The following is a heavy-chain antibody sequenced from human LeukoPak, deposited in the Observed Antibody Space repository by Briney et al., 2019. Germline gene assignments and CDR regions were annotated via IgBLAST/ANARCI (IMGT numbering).Heavy chain of an antibody. CDR3: AKERTGGWPFDY. J-gene: IGHJ4*02. Sequence: GGSLRLSCAASGFTFSSNAMSWVRQAPGKGLEWVSGISGSRGTTYYADSVKGRLTISRDNSKNTLYLQMNSLRADDTAVYYCAKERTGGWPFDYWGQGTLVTVSS. V-gene: IGHV3-23*01. CDR2: ISGSRGTT. D-gene: IGHD6-19*01. CDR1: GFTFSSNA.